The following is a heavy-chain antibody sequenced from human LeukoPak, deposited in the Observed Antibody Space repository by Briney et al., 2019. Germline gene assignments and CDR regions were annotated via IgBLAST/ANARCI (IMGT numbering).Heavy chain of an antibody. CDR1: GYSISSGYY. J-gene: IGHJ4*02. CDR2: IYHSGST. V-gene: IGHV4-38-2*02. CDR3: ARRSITIFGVVIDY. D-gene: IGHD3-3*01. Sequence: SETLSLTCTVSGYSISSGYYWGWIRQPPGKGLEWIGSIYHSGSTYYNPSLKSRVTISVDTSKNQFSLKLSSVTAADTAVYYCARRSITIFGVVIDYWGQGTLVTVSS.